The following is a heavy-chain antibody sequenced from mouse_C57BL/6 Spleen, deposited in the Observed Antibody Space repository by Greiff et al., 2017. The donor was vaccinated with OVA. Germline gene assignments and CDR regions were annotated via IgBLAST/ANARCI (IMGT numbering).Heavy chain of an antibody. CDR1: GYAFTNYL. Sequence: QVQLKQSGAELVRPGTSVKVSCKASGYAFTNYLIEWVKQRPGQGLEWIGVINPGSGGTNYNEKFKGKATLTADKSSSTAYMQLSSLTSEDSAVYFCARSDTTVVAHFDYWGQGTTLTVSS. J-gene: IGHJ2*01. D-gene: IGHD1-1*01. V-gene: IGHV1-54*01. CDR3: ARSDTTVVAHFDY. CDR2: INPGSGGT.